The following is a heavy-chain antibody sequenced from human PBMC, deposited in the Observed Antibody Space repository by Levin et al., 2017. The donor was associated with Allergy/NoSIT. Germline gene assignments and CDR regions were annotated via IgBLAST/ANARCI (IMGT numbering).Heavy chain of an antibody. J-gene: IGHJ3*02. D-gene: IGHD5-18*01. CDR2: ISYDGSNK. CDR1: GFTFSSYG. CDR3: AKDLGSSNNTAKKNAFDS. Sequence: GESLKISCAASGFTFSSYGMHWVRQAPGKGLEWVAVISYDGSNKYYADSVKGRFTISRDNSKNTLYLQMNSLRAEDTAVYYCAKDLGSSNNTAKKNAFDSWGQGTMVTVSS. V-gene: IGHV3-30*18.